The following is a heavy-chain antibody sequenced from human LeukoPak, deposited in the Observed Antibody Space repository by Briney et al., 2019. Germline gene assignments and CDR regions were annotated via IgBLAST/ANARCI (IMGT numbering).Heavy chain of an antibody. CDR1: GDSINSTNYY. CDR2: MYYSRST. J-gene: IGHJ5*02. D-gene: IGHD6-13*01. CDR3: VRQAIQQLVGFVWFDL. Sequence: PSETLSLTCSVSGDSINSTNYYWGWIRQPPGKGLEWIGSMYYSRSTYYNPSLMSRVTISGDTSKNQFSLKVNSVTAADTAVYYCVRQAIQQLVGFVWFDLWGQGTLVTVSS. V-gene: IGHV4-39*01.